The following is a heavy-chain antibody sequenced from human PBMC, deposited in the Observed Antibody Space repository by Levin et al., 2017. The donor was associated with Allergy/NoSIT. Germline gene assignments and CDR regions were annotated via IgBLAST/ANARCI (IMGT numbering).Heavy chain of an antibody. V-gene: IGHV1-18*01. Sequence: GESLKISCKASGFTFTFYAITWVRQAPGQGLEWMGWISPYNGDTKYAQKLQDRVTMTTDTSTSPAYMELRSLRSDDPAVYYCAREMAETAADTFDIWGQGTMVTVSS. CDR2: ISPYNGDT. CDR1: GFTFTFYA. J-gene: IGHJ3*02. D-gene: IGHD2-8*01. CDR3: AREMAETAADTFDI.